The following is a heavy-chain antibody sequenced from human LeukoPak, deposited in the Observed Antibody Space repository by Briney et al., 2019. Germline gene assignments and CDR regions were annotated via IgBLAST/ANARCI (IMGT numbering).Heavy chain of an antibody. D-gene: IGHD1-14*01. CDR1: GFTFSDYG. CDR2: IWYDGTNK. CDR3: ARDFGNYFDY. Sequence: AGGSLRLSCAVSGFTFSDYGMHWVRQAPGKGLEWVAVIWYDGTNKYYADSVEGRFTISRDNSKNTLNLQMNSLRAEDTAVYYCARDFGNYFDYWGQGTLVTVSS. V-gene: IGHV3-33*01. J-gene: IGHJ4*02.